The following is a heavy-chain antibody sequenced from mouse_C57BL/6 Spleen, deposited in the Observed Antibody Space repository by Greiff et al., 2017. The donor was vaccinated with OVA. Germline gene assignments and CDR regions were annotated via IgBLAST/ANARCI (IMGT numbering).Heavy chain of an antibody. CDR2: IYPGSGST. V-gene: IGHV1-55*01. D-gene: IGHD2-4*01. J-gene: IGHJ3*01. CDR3: ARYDYDVDWFAY. Sequence: QVQLQQPGAELVKPGASVKMSCKASGYTFTSYWITWVKQRPGQGLEWIGDIYPGSGSTNYNEKFKSKATLTVDTSSSTAYMQLSSLTSEDSAVYYCARYDYDVDWFAYWGQGTLVTVSA. CDR1: GYTFTSYW.